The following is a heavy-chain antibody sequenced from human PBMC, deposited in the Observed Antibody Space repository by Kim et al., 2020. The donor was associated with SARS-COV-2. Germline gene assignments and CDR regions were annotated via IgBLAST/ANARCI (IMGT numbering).Heavy chain of an antibody. D-gene: IGHD2-2*01. CDR3: ARGSSTSTNWRDP. J-gene: IGHJ5*02. Sequence: ASVKVSCKASGYRFTSYPMHWVRQAPGQRLEWMGWINAGNGNTKYSQKFQGRVTITWDTSASSGYMGLGSLRSEDTAVDYCARGSSTSTNWRDPWGQGTLVTVSS. V-gene: IGHV1-3*01. CDR1: GYRFTSYP. CDR2: INAGNGNT.